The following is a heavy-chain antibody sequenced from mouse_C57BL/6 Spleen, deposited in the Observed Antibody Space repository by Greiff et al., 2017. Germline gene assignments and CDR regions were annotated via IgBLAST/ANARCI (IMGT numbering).Heavy chain of an antibody. CDR1: GYTFTSYW. V-gene: IGHV1-50*01. D-gene: IGHD2-1*01. J-gene: IGHJ2*01. CDR2: IDPSDSYT. Sequence: QVQLQQPGAELVKPGASVKLSCKASGYTFTSYWMQWVKQRPGQGLEWIGEIDPSDSYTNYNQKFKGKATLTVDTSSSTAYMQLSSLTSEDSAVYYCARWDGNYVDYWGQGTTLTVSS. CDR3: ARWDGNYVDY.